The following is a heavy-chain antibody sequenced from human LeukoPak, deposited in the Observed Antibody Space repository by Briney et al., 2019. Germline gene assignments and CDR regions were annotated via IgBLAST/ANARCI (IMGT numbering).Heavy chain of an antibody. CDR2: ISGSGGST. J-gene: IGHJ4*02. CDR1: GFTFSSYA. Sequence: GGSLRLSCAASGFTFSSYAMSWVRQAPGKGLEWVSAISGSGGSTYYADSVKGRFTISRDNSKNTLYLQMNSLRAEDTVVYYCAKEEGGAYYDFWSGYYRGPDYWGQGTLVTVSS. D-gene: IGHD3-3*01. CDR3: AKEEGGAYYDFWSGYYRGPDY. V-gene: IGHV3-23*01.